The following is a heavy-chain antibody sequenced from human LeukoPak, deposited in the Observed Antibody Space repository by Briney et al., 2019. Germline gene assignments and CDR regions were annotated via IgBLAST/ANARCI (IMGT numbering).Heavy chain of an antibody. CDR3: ASEYNWNDPAYYYYMDV. J-gene: IGHJ6*03. V-gene: IGHV1-2*06. CDR2: INPNSGGT. CDR1: GYTFIDYC. Sequence: ASMKVSCKASGYTFIDYCIHWVRQAPGQGLEWMGRINPNSGGTNYAQKFQGRVTMTSDTSISTAYMELSRLRSDDTAVYYCASEYNWNDPAYYYYMDVWGKGTTLTVSS. D-gene: IGHD1-20*01.